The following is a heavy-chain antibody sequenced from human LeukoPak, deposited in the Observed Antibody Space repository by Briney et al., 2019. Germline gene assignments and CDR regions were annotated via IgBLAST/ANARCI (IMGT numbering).Heavy chain of an antibody. CDR3: ARLPFLKYYYYYMDV. Sequence: SETLSLTCAVSGYSISSGYYWGWVRQPPGKGLEWIGSIYHSGSTYYNPSLKSRVTILVDTSKNQFSLKLSSVTAADTAVYYCARLPFLKYYYYYMDVWGKGTTVTVSS. V-gene: IGHV4-38-2*01. J-gene: IGHJ6*03. CDR1: GYSISSGYY. CDR2: IYHSGST.